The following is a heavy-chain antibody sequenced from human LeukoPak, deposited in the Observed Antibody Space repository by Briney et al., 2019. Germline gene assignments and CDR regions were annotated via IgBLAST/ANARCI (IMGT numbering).Heavy chain of an antibody. CDR1: GYTLTGYW. CDR3: ARDPGYLQSDY. V-gene: IGHV1-2*02. CDR2: MHPNSGVT. D-gene: IGHD4-11*01. Sequence: GASVKVSCKASGYTLTGYWIHWVRQAPGQGLEWMGCMHPNSGVTGYAQRFQGRVTMTRDTSISTAYMDLSSLRSDDTAVYYCARDPGYLQSDYWGQGTLVTVPS. J-gene: IGHJ4*02.